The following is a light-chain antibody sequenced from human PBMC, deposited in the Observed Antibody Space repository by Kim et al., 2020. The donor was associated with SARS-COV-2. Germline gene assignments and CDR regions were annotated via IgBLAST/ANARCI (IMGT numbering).Light chain of an antibody. CDR3: HKRSNWPLT. V-gene: IGKV3-11*01. CDR1: QIVSGY. Sequence: LSQGERAALSCRVSQIVSGYLAWYQHKPGQAASLLIYDTSDRTTCLPARFTASVAETDITLTISSLEPKDFAVYYCHKRSNWPLTFGGGTQVDIK. J-gene: IGKJ4*01. CDR2: DTS.